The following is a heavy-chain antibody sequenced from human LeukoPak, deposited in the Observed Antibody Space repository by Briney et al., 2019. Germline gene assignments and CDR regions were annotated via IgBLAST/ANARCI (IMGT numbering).Heavy chain of an antibody. J-gene: IGHJ4*02. CDR2: ISSGSTYM. CDR3: ARATSGSSTHFDY. V-gene: IGHV3-21*06. D-gene: IGHD1-26*01. Sequence: GGSLRLSCAASGFTFSSYSMNWVRQAPGKGLEWVSSISSGSTYMYYADSVKGRFTISRDNAQNSVFLQMNSLRAEDTAVYYCARATSGSSTHFDYWGQGTLVTVSS. CDR1: GFTFSSYS.